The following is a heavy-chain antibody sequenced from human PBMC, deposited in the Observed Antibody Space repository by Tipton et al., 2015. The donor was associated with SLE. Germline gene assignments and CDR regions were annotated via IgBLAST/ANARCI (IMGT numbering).Heavy chain of an antibody. Sequence: TLSLTCAVSGYFISSGSYWGWIRQPPGKGLEWIGNMYQTGTTDYNPSLKSRVTISIDTSKNQFSLKLSAVTAADTAVYYCARQAYYSSGYADYWGQGTLVTVSS. D-gene: IGHD3-22*01. J-gene: IGHJ4*02. V-gene: IGHV4-38-2*01. CDR3: ARQAYYSSGYADY. CDR1: GYFISSGSY. CDR2: MYQTGTT.